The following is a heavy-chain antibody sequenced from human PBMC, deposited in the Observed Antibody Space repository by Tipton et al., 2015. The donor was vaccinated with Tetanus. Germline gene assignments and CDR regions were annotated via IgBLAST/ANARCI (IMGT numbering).Heavy chain of an antibody. CDR3: AREIGTGWFGP. CDR2: ISSSSSYI. Sequence: AASGFTFSSYSMNWVRQAPGKGLEWVSSISSSSSYIYYADSVKGRFTISRDNAKNSLYLQMNSLRAEDTAVYYCAREIGTGWFGPWGQGTLVTVSS. CDR1: GFTFSSYS. V-gene: IGHV3-21*01. J-gene: IGHJ5*02. D-gene: IGHD3/OR15-3a*01.